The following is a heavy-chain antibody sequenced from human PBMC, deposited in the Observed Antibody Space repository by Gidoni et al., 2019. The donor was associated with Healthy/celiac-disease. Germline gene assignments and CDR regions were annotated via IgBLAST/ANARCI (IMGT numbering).Heavy chain of an antibody. CDR2: IRSKANSYAT. CDR3: TRHPYDFWSGYPHTSDY. J-gene: IGHJ4*02. V-gene: IGHV3-73*02. D-gene: IGHD3-3*01. Sequence: EVQLVESGGGLVQPGGSLKLSCAASGFTFSGSAMHWVRQASGKGLEWVGRIRSKANSYATAYAASVKGRFTISRDDSKNTAYLQMNSLKTEDTAVYYCTRHPYDFWSGYPHTSDYWGQGTLVTVSS. CDR1: GFTFSGSA.